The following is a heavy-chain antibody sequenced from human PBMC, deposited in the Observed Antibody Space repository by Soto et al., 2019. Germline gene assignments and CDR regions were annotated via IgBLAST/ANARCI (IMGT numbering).Heavy chain of an antibody. CDR1: GYTFTSYG. CDR3: ARGKSYYGSGKGIYDYYSLDV. D-gene: IGHD3-10*01. CDR2: ISAYNGNT. J-gene: IGHJ6*02. Sequence: GASVKVSCKASGYTFTSYGISWVRQAPGQGLEWMGWISAYNGNTNYAQKVQGRVTITADKSTNTAYMEVSSLRSEDTAVYYCARGKSYYGSGKGIYDYYSLDVWGQGTTVTVSS. V-gene: IGHV1-18*04.